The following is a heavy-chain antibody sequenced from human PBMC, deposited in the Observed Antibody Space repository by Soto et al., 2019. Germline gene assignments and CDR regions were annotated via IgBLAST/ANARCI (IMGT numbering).Heavy chain of an antibody. CDR1: GGSISSGGYY. J-gene: IGHJ4*02. V-gene: IGHV4-31*03. Sequence: LSLTCTVSGGSISSGGYYWSWIRQHPGKGLEWIGYIYYSGTTYYNPSLKSRVTISVDTSKNQFSLKLSSVTAADTAVYYCARVVRGYSYGNRPAFFDYWGQGTLVTVSS. CDR3: ARVVRGYSYGNRPAFFDY. CDR2: IYYSGTT. D-gene: IGHD5-18*01.